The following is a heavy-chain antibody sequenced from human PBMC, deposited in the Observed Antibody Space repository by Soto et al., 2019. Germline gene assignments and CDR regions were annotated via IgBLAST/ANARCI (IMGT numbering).Heavy chain of an antibody. CDR3: ARDTKRQLSLNYYYYGMDV. CDR1: GFTFSSYA. CDR2: ISYDGSNK. Sequence: LRLSFAASGFTFSSYAMHWVRQAPGKGLEWVAVISYDGSNKYYADSVKGRFTISRDNSKNTLYLQMNSLRAEVTAVYYCARDTKRQLSLNYYYYGMDVWGQGTTVTVSS. D-gene: IGHD6-6*01. V-gene: IGHV3-30-3*01. J-gene: IGHJ6*02.